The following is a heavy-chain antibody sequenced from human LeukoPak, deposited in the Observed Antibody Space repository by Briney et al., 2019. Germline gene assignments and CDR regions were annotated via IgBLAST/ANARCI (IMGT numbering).Heavy chain of an antibody. CDR2: ISSGSATI. D-gene: IGHD4-17*01. Sequence: GGPLRLSCAASGFTFSSYGMHWVRQAPGKGLEWVSYISSGSATIYYADSVKGRFTISRDNAKNSLYLQMNSLRAEDTAVYYCARAPTTLTRGDFDYWGQGTLVTVSS. CDR1: GFTFSSYG. J-gene: IGHJ4*02. CDR3: ARAPTTLTRGDFDY. V-gene: IGHV3-48*04.